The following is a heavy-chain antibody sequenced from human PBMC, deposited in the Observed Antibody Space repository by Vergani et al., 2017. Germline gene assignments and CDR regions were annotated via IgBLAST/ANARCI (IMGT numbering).Heavy chain of an antibody. Sequence: QVQLQQWGAGLLKPSETLSLTCAVYGGSFSGYYWSWIRQPPGKGLEWIGEINHSGSTNYNPSLKSRVTISVDTSKNQFSLKLSSVTAADTAVYYCARRRPIGYDSSGSIDYWGQGTLVTVSS. V-gene: IGHV4-34*01. D-gene: IGHD3-22*01. CDR2: INHSGST. J-gene: IGHJ4*02. CDR1: GGSFSGYY. CDR3: ARRRPIGYDSSGSIDY.